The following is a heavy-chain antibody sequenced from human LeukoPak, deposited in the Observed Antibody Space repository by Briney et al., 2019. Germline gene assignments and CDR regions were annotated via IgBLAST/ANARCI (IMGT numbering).Heavy chain of an antibody. CDR2: IGTAVDP. Sequence: GGSLRLSCAASGFTFSSYDMPWGRQATGKGLEWFSGIGTAVDPYYPGSVKGRFTISRENAKKSLYLQMNSLRAGDTAVYYCARDQMVRAVTDYYYYGMDVWGKGTTVTVSS. CDR3: ARDQMVRAVTDYYYYGMDV. D-gene: IGHD3-10*01. V-gene: IGHV3-13*05. J-gene: IGHJ6*04. CDR1: GFTFSSYD.